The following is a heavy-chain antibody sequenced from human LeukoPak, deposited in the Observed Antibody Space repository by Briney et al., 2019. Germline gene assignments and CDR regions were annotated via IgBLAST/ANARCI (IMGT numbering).Heavy chain of an antibody. Sequence: ETLSLTCAVYGGSFGGYYWSWVRQAPGKGLEWVSVIYSGGSTYYADSVKGRFTISRHNSKNTLYLQMNSLRAEDTAVYYCASGPGDCSSTSCYNGAYYYYGMDVWGQGTTVTVSS. CDR1: GGSFGGYY. CDR2: IYSGGST. CDR3: ASGPGDCSSTSCYNGAYYYYGMDV. V-gene: IGHV3-53*04. D-gene: IGHD2-2*02. J-gene: IGHJ6*02.